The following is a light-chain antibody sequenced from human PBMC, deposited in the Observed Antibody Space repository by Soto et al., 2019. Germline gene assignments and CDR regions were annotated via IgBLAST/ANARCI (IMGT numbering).Light chain of an antibody. CDR2: QDS. Sequence: SYELTQPPSVSVSPGQTASITCSGDKLGDKYACWYQQKPGQSPVLVIYQDSKRPSGIPERFSGSNSGNTATLTISGTQAMDEADYSCQAWDSRTWVFGGGTKLTVL. V-gene: IGLV3-1*01. J-gene: IGLJ3*02. CDR3: QAWDSRTWV. CDR1: KLGDKY.